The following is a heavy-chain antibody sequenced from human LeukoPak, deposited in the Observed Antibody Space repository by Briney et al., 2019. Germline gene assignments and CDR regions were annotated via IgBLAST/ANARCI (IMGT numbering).Heavy chain of an antibody. Sequence: SVKVSCRASGGTFSSYAISWVRQAPGQGLEWMGGIIPIFGTANYAQKFQGRVTITADESTSTAYMELSSLRSEDTAVYYCAANTLWFGELLYGFQHWGQGTLVTVSS. D-gene: IGHD3-10*01. CDR1: GGTFSSYA. CDR2: IIPIFGTA. J-gene: IGHJ1*01. CDR3: AANTLWFGELLYGFQH. V-gene: IGHV1-69*13.